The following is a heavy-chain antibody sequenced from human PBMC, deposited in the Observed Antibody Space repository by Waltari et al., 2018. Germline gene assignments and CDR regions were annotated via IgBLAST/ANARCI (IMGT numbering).Heavy chain of an antibody. CDR2: IYYSGGT. D-gene: IGHD1-1*01. CDR1: GGSISSSSYY. V-gene: IGHV4-39*07. CDR3: ASTPLDWNDPGFDY. Sequence: QLQLQESGPGLVKPSETLSLTCTVSGGSISSSSYYWGWLRRPPVTGLEWIGRIYYSGGTYYNHAIKSRVTISVDTAKNQFSLKLSSVTAADTAVYYCASTPLDWNDPGFDYWGQGTLVTVSS. J-gene: IGHJ4*02.